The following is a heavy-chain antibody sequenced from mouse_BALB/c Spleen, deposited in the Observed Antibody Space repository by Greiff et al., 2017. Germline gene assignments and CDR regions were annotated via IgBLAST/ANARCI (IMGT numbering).Heavy chain of an antibody. CDR3: TRPDGYPFAY. V-gene: IGHV1S22*01. CDR1: GYTFTSYW. Sequence: LQQPGSELVRPGASVKLSCKASGYTFTSYWMHWVKQRPGQGLEWIGNIYPGSGSTNYDEKFKSKATLTVDTSSSTAYMQLSSLTSEDSEVYYCTRPDGYPFAYWGQGTLVTVSA. J-gene: IGHJ3*01. CDR2: IYPGSGST. D-gene: IGHD2-3*01.